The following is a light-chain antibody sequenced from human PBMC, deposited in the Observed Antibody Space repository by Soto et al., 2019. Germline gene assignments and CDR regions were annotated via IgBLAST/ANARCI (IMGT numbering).Light chain of an antibody. CDR3: QQSYSTPYT. CDR1: QSISSY. Sequence: DIQMTQSPSSLSASVGDRVTITSRASQSISSYLNWYQQKPGKAPKLLIYAASSLQSGVPSRFSGSGSGTEYPLTISSLQPEDFATYYCQQSYSTPYTFGQGPKLEI. J-gene: IGKJ2*01. V-gene: IGKV1-39*01. CDR2: AAS.